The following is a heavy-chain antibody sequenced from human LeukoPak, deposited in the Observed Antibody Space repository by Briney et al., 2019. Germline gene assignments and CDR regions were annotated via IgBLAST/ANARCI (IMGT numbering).Heavy chain of an antibody. Sequence: GGSLRLSCAVSGFTVSGNYMSWVRQAPGKGLEWVSLIYSGGTTYYADSVKGRFTISRDNSKNTLYLQMNSLRAEDTAVYYCAKDRRSKIAVAGTFQDYWGQGTLVTVSS. CDR2: IYSGGTT. V-gene: IGHV3-53*01. J-gene: IGHJ4*02. CDR3: AKDRRSKIAVAGTFQDY. D-gene: IGHD6-19*01. CDR1: GFTVSGNY.